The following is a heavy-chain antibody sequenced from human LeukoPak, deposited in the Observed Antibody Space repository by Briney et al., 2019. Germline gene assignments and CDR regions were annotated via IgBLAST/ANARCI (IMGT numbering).Heavy chain of an antibody. Sequence: GEALKSSCKGSGYSFTSYWIGWVRQMPGKGLGWRGIIYPGYSETRYSPSFQGQVTIPDEQSISTAYPRWSSLKASDTAMYYCARQTARFHYHYYMDVWGKGTTVTVSS. J-gene: IGHJ6*03. CDR2: IYPGYSET. V-gene: IGHV5-51*01. D-gene: IGHD3-3*01. CDR1: GYSFTSYW. CDR3: ARQTARFHYHYYMDV.